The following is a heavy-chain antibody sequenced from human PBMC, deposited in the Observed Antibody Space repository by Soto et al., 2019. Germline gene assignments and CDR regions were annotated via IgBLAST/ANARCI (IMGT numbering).Heavy chain of an antibody. V-gene: IGHV3-49*03. CDR2: IRSKAYGGTT. Sequence: PGGSLRLSCTASGFTFGDYAMSWFRQAPGKGLEWVGFIRSKAYGGTTEYAASVKGRFTISRDDSKSIAYLQMNSLKTEDTAVYYCTRDGRELPPYYGMDVWGQGTTVTVSS. J-gene: IGHJ6*02. CDR1: GFTFGDYA. CDR3: TRDGRELPPYYGMDV. D-gene: IGHD1-26*01.